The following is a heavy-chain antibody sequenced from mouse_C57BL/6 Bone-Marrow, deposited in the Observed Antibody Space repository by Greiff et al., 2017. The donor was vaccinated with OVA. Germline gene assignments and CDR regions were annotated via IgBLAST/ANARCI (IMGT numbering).Heavy chain of an antibody. CDR2: INPSSGYT. J-gene: IGHJ2*01. D-gene: IGHD2-2*01. Sequence: QVQLKQSGAELARPGASVKMSCKASGYTFTSYTMHWVKQRPGQGLEWIGYINPSSGYTKYNQKFKDKATLTADKSSSTAYMQLSSLTSEDSAVYYCARSRGYAFDYWGQGTTLTVSS. CDR1: GYTFTSYT. CDR3: ARSRGYAFDY. V-gene: IGHV1-4*01.